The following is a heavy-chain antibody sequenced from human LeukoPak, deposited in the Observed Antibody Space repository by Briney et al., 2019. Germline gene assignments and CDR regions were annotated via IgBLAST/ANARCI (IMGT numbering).Heavy chain of an antibody. D-gene: IGHD3-9*01. Sequence: GGSLRLSCAASGFTFSSYAMNWVRQAPGKGLEWVSYISSSSSTIYYADSVKGRFTISRDNAKNSLYLQMNSLRAEDTAVYYCASLSLEDVWGQGTTVTVSS. V-gene: IGHV3-48*04. CDR1: GFTFSSYA. CDR2: ISSSSSTI. CDR3: ASLSLEDV. J-gene: IGHJ6*02.